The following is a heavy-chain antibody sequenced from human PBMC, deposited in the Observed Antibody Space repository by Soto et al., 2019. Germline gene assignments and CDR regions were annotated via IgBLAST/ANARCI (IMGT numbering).Heavy chain of an antibody. CDR3: ARAAVKDDFWSGYYSPYYYYYLAV. V-gene: IGHV4-59*01. Sequence: QVQLQESGPGLVNPSETLSLTCTVSGGSRSRYFWSWIRQPPGKGLEWIGYIYYSGSTNYNPSLKGRVTISVDTSKNQFYLNLRSATAADTAVYYCARAAVKDDFWSGYYSPYYYYYLAVWGKGTTVPVSS. CDR1: GGSRSRYF. J-gene: IGHJ6*03. D-gene: IGHD3-3*01. CDR2: IYYSGST.